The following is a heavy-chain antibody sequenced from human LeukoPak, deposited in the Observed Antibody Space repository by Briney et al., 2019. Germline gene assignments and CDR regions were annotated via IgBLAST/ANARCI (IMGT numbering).Heavy chain of an antibody. CDR3: AGTLYSGYGLGSLGAFDI. CDR1: GFTFSDSY. V-gene: IGHV3-11*01. D-gene: IGHD5-12*01. J-gene: IGHJ3*02. CDR2: ISGSGHDI. Sequence: GGSLRLSCAASGFTFSDSYMTWVRQAPGKGVEWVAYISGSGHDINYSDSVKGRFTISRDNAKNSLYLQMSSLRVEDTAVYYCAGTLYSGYGLGSLGAFDIWGQGTMVTVSS.